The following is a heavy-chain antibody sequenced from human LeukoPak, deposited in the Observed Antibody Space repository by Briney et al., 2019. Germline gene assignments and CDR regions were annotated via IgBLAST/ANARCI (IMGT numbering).Heavy chain of an antibody. V-gene: IGHV1-69*01. CDR1: GGTFSSYA. D-gene: IGHD4-17*01. Sequence: GASVKVSCKASGGTFSSYAISWVRQAPGQGLEWMGGIIPIFGTANYAQKFQGRVTITADESTSTAYMELSSLRSEDRAVYYCARDGSLGDDDYGDYVYGYWGQGTLVTVSS. CDR3: ARDGSLGDDDYGDYVYGY. CDR2: IIPIFGTA. J-gene: IGHJ4*02.